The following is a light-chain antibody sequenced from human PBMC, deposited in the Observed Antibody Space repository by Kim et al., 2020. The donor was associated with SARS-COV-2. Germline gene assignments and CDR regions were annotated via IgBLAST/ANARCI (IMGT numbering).Light chain of an antibody. V-gene: IGKV1-27*01. CDR3: QKYNSAPWT. J-gene: IGKJ1*01. CDR1: QDIANS. CDR2: AAS. Sequence: SASGGYRVTITCRASQDIANSLAWYQQKPGKVPQVLIYAASTLQSGVPSRFSGSGSGTEFTLTIGSLQTEDVATSYCQKYNSAPWTFGPGTKLEI.